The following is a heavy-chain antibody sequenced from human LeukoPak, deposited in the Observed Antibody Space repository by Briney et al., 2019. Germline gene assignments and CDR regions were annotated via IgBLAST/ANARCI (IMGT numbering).Heavy chain of an antibody. Sequence: PGRSLRLSCAASGFTFSSYAMHWVRQAPGKGLEWVAVISHDGSNKYYADSVKGRFTISRDNSKNTLYLQMNSLRAEDTAVYYCARKGLFDCWGQGTLVTVSS. CDR3: ARKGLFDC. D-gene: IGHD6-19*01. J-gene: IGHJ4*02. CDR1: GFTFSSYA. CDR2: ISHDGSNK. V-gene: IGHV3-30-3*01.